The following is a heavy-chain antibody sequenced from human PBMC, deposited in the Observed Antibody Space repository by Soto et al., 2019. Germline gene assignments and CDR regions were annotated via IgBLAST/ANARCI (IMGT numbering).Heavy chain of an antibody. CDR2: IKPILGIA. Sequence: QVQLVQSGAEVKKPGSSVKVSCKASGGTFSSYTISWVRQAPGQGLEWMGRIKPILGIANDAQKFQGRVTITADKSTSTAYMELSSLRTEDTAVYYCARQAGAFDYWGQGTLVTVSA. CDR3: ARQAGAFDY. CDR1: GGTFSSYT. D-gene: IGHD1-26*01. V-gene: IGHV1-69*02. J-gene: IGHJ4*02.